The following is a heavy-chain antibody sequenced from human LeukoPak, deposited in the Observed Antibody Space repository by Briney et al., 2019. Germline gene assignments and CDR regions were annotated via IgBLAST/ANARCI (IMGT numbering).Heavy chain of an antibody. D-gene: IGHD3-3*01. CDR2: IIPILGIA. V-gene: IGHV1-69*04. J-gene: IGHJ4*02. CDR3: ARATITIFGVVIPSFDY. CDR1: GGTFSSYA. Sequence: SVKVSCKASGGTFSSYAISWVRQAPGQGLEWMGRIIPILGIANYAQKFQGRVTITADKSTSTAYMELSSLRSEDTAVYYCARATITIFGVVIPSFDYWGQGTLVTVSS.